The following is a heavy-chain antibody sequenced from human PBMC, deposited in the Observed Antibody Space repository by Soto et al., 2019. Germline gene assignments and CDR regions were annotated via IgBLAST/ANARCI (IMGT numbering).Heavy chain of an antibody. Sequence: QVQLVESGGGVVQPGKSLRLSCAASGFTFSSYGMNWVRQAPGKGLEWVAVIWYDGGNKYYADSVKGRFTISRAQSNNTVYLQMNSLRVEDTAVYYCAIDALVGATKGGSYWFDSWGQGTLVTVSS. J-gene: IGHJ5*01. V-gene: IGHV3-33*01. CDR2: IWYDGGNK. CDR1: GFTFSSYG. D-gene: IGHD1-26*01. CDR3: AIDALVGATKGGSYWFDS.